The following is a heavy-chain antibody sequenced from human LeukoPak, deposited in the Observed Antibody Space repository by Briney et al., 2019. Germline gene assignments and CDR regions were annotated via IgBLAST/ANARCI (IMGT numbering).Heavy chain of an antibody. CDR3: ARDAVAGRVYYFDY. J-gene: IGHJ4*02. V-gene: IGHV4-59*01. CDR2: IYHSGST. Sequence: SEALSLTCTVSGGSITGYYWGWIRQPPGKGLEWIGYIYHSGSTKYNPSLKSRVTMSVDTSKNHFSLKLSSVTAADTAVYYCARDAVAGRVYYFDYWGQGILVTVSS. D-gene: IGHD6-19*01. CDR1: GGSITGYY.